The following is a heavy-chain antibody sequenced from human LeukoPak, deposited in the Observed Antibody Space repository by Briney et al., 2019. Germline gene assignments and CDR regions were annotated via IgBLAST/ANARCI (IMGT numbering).Heavy chain of an antibody. J-gene: IGHJ5*02. CDR2: IYTSGST. CDR3: ARLRHGGNSLRRWFDP. Sequence: SETLSLTCTVSGGSISSYYWSWIRQPAGKGLEWIGRIYTSGSTNYNPSLKSRVTMSVDTSKNQFSLKLSSVTAADTAAYYCARLRHGGNSLRRWFDPWGQGTLVTVPS. V-gene: IGHV4-4*07. CDR1: GGSISSYY. D-gene: IGHD4-23*01.